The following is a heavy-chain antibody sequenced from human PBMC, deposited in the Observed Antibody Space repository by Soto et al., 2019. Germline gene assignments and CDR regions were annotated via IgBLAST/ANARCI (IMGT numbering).Heavy chain of an antibody. CDR2: INVADGNT. Sequence: GASVKVSCKASGGTFSSYAISWVRQAPGQGLEWMGWINVADGNTKYSQKFQGRVSITMDTSASTAYMELSSLRSEDTAVYYCAKDGALAGTAQNWFDPWGQGTLVTVSS. CDR1: GGTFSSYA. D-gene: IGHD6-19*01. CDR3: AKDGALAGTAQNWFDP. J-gene: IGHJ5*02. V-gene: IGHV1-3*01.